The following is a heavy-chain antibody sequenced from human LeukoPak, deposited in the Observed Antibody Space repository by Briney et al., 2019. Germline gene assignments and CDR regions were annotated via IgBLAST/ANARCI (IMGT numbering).Heavy chain of an antibody. V-gene: IGHV1-18*01. CDR2: ISAYNVNT. CDR3: ARDISGEGYFDWLLLGY. Sequence: ASVKVSCRASGYTFTSYGISWVRQAPGQGLEWMGWISAYNVNTNYAQNLQGRVTMTTDTSTSTAYMELRSLRSDVTAVYYCARDISGEGYFDWLLLGYWGQGTLVTVSS. J-gene: IGHJ4*02. CDR1: GYTFTSYG. D-gene: IGHD3-9*01.